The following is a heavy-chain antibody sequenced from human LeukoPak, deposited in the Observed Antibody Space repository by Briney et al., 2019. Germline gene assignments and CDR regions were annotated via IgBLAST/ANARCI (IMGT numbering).Heavy chain of an antibody. CDR1: GDSVSSNSAA. J-gene: IGHJ6*03. CDR3: ARGYIGYCSGGSCYSSIYYYYMDV. V-gene: IGHV6-1*01. CDR2: TYYRSKWYN. D-gene: IGHD2-15*01. Sequence: SQTLSLTCAISGDSVSSNSAAWNWIRQSPSRGLEWLGRTYYRSKWYNDYAVSVKSRITINPDTSKNQFSLQLNSVTPEDTAVYYCARGYIGYCSGGSCYSSIYYYYMDVWGKGTTVTISS.